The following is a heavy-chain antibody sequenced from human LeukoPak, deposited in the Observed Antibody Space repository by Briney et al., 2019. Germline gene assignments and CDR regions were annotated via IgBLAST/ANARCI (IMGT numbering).Heavy chain of an antibody. D-gene: IGHD3-10*01. J-gene: IGHJ4*02. CDR3: ARDHELVSWFGESQILFDY. Sequence: GGSLRLSCAASGFTFSDYYMSWVRQAPGKGLEWVANIKQDGSEKYYVDSVKGRFTISRDNAKNSLYLQMNSLRAEDTAVYYCARDHELVSWFGESQILFDYWGQGTLVTVSS. CDR2: IKQDGSEK. CDR1: GFTFSDYY. V-gene: IGHV3-7*01.